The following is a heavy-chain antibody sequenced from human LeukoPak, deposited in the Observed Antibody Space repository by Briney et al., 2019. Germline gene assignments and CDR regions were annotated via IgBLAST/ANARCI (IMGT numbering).Heavy chain of an antibody. D-gene: IGHD4-11*01. CDR1: GFSFGGYS. V-gene: IGHV3-33*01. Sequence: GGSLRLSCAASGFSFGGYSMHWVPQAPGKGLEWVAVIWYDVTKKFYVDSVKGRFTISSDNSKNTLFLQMNSLRAEDTAVYYCARDSNYGSFDYWGQGTLVTVSS. CDR3: ARDSNYGSFDY. J-gene: IGHJ4*02. CDR2: IWYDVTKK.